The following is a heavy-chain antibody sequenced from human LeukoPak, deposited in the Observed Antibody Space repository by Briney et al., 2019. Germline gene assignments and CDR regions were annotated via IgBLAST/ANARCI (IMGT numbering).Heavy chain of an antibody. CDR2: INHSGST. V-gene: IGHV4-34*01. D-gene: IGHD3-9*01. J-gene: IGHJ6*02. CDR3: ARGQYYDILTGYYNKTYYYYGMDV. CDR1: GGSFSGYY. Sequence: PSETLSLTCAVYGGSFSGYYWSWIRQPPGKGLEWIGKINHSGSTNYNPSLKSRVTISVDTSKNQFSLKLSSVTAADTAVYYCARGQYYDILTGYYNKTYYYYGMDVWGQGTTVTVSS.